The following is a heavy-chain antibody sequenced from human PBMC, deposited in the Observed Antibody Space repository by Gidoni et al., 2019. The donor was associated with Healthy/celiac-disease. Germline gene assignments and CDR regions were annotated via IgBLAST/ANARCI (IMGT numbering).Heavy chain of an antibody. CDR3: TRDRDCTNGVCYIQSVDAFDI. J-gene: IGHJ3*02. CDR1: GFTFGDYA. Sequence: EVQLVESGGGLVKPGRSLRLSCTASGFTFGDYAMSCFRPAPGKGLEWVGFIRSKAYGGTTEYAASVKGRFTISRDDSKSIAYLQMNSLKTEDTAVYYCTRDRDCTNGVCYIQSVDAFDIWGQGTMVTVSS. CDR2: IRSKAYGGTT. D-gene: IGHD2-8*01. V-gene: IGHV3-49*05.